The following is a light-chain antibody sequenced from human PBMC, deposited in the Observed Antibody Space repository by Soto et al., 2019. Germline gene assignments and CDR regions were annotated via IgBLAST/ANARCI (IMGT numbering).Light chain of an antibody. CDR2: GAS. Sequence: EIVLTQSPGTLSLSPGERATLSCRASQSVSSTYIAWYQQNPGQAPRLLIYGASSRATGIPDRFSGSGSGTEFTLTISRLEPEDFAVYFCQQYGRSPPFTFGQGTKVEIK. J-gene: IGKJ2*01. V-gene: IGKV3-20*01. CDR3: QQYGRSPPFT. CDR1: QSVSSTY.